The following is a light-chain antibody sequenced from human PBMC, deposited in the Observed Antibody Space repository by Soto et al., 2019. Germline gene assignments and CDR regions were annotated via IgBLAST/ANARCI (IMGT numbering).Light chain of an antibody. CDR2: GAS. CDR1: QSFSSN. Sequence: IVLTQSPATLSLSPGGRATLTCRASQSFSSNLSCYQQKPGKAPRLRICGASSRATGIPDRFSGSGSGTDFTLTISSLEPEDFAVYYCQQRSDWPSFGQGTRLEI. J-gene: IGKJ5*01. CDR3: QQRSDWPS. V-gene: IGKV3-11*01.